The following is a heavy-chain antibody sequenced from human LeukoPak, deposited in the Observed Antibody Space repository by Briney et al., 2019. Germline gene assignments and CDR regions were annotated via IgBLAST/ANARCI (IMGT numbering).Heavy chain of an antibody. Sequence: SETLSLTCTVSGYSISSGYCWGWIRQPPGKGLEWIGSIYHSGSTYYNPSLKSRVTISVDTSKNQFSLKLSSVTAADTAVYYCARVGPPQYCSSTSCSPPPDYWGQGTLVTVSS. J-gene: IGHJ4*02. D-gene: IGHD2-2*01. CDR2: IYHSGST. CDR1: GYSISSGYC. CDR3: ARVGPPQYCSSTSCSPPPDY. V-gene: IGHV4-38-2*02.